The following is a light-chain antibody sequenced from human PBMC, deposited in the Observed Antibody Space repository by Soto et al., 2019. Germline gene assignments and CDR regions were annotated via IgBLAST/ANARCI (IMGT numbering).Light chain of an antibody. CDR3: QQYNSYSWT. CDR1: QNIGLS. CDR2: GAS. V-gene: IGKV1-5*01. J-gene: IGKJ1*01. Sequence: DIHMPQSPSTLSASVGDRVTLTSRASQNIGLSLAWFQQKPGKAPKLLIYGASSLESGVPSRFSGSGSGTEFTLTISSLQPDDFATYYCQQYNSYSWTFGQGTKVDIK.